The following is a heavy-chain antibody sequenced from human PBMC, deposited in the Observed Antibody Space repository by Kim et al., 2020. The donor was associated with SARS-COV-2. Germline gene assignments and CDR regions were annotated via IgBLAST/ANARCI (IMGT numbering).Heavy chain of an antibody. CDR3: ARKSDPTFDWLLLGSYYYGMDV. CDR1: GYTFTSYD. J-gene: IGHJ6*02. CDR2: MNPNSGNT. D-gene: IGHD3-9*01. Sequence: ASVKVSCKASGYTFTSYDINWVRQATGQGLEWMGWMNPNSGNTGYAQKFQGRVTMTRNTSISTAYMELSSLRSEDTAVYYCARKSDPTFDWLLLGSYYYGMDVWGQGTTVTVSS. V-gene: IGHV1-8*01.